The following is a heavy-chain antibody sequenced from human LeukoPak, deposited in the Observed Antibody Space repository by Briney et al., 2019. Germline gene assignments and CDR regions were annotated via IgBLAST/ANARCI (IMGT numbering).Heavy chain of an antibody. J-gene: IGHJ4*02. V-gene: IGHV3-30-3*01. CDR2: ISYDGSNK. CDR3: AGDWGDGGNDY. Sequence: PGGSLRLSCAASGFTFSSYAMHWVRQAPGKGLEWVAVISYDGSNKYYADSVKGRFTISRDNSKNTLYLQMNSLRAGDTAVYYCAGDWGDGGNDYWGQGTLVTVSS. D-gene: IGHD3-16*01. CDR1: GFTFSSYA.